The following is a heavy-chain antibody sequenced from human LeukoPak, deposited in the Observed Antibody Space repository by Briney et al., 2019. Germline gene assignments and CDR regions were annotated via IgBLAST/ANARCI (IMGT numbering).Heavy chain of an antibody. CDR2: IIPIFGTA. V-gene: IGHV1-69*05. CDR1: GGTFSSYA. D-gene: IGHD3-22*01. J-gene: IGHJ4*02. Sequence: SVKVSCKASGGTFSSYAISWVRQAPGQGLEWMGRIIPIFGTANYAQKFQGRVTITTDESTSTAYMELSSLRSEDTAVYYCARDQYYYDSSGYLSAAYLDYWGQGTLVTVSS. CDR3: ARDQYYYDSSGYLSAAYLDY.